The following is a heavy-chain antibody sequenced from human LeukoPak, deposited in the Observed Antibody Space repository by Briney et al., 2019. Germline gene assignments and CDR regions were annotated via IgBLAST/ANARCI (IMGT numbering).Heavy chain of an antibody. CDR1: GGSISSGSYY. D-gene: IGHD6-19*01. CDR3: ARAGGSVGWYGTIDS. Sequence: SQTLSLTCTVSGGSISSGSYYWSWIRQPAGKALEWIGHIYTSGSTSYNPSLQSRVTISADTSSHQFSLKVTSVTAADTAVYYCARAGGSVGWYGTIDSWGQGTLVTVSS. J-gene: IGHJ4*02. CDR2: IYTSGST. V-gene: IGHV4-61*09.